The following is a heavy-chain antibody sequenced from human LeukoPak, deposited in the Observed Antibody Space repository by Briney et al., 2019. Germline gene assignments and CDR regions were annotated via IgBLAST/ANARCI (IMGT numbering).Heavy chain of an antibody. D-gene: IGHD3-3*01. CDR3: AKGRFRLRFLEWRAPYFDY. J-gene: IGHJ4*02. CDR1: GFTFSSYA. CDR2: ISGDGGST. Sequence: GGSLRLSCAASGFTFSSYAMSWVRQAPGKGLEWVSLISGDGGSTYYADSVKGRFTISRGNSKNSLYLQMNSLRTEDTALYYCAKGRFRLRFLEWRAPYFDYWRPGTLVTVSS. V-gene: IGHV3-43*02.